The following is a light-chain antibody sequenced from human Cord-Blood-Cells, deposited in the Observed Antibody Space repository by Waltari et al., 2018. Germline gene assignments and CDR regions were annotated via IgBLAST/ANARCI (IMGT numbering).Light chain of an antibody. J-gene: IGKJ4*01. CDR1: QSVSSSY. Sequence: IGLMQSPGTLSFSPGERGTLPCRSSQSVSSSYIAWYQQKPGQAPRLLIYGASSRDTGIPDRFRGSGSGTDFTLTISRLEPEYFAVYYCQQYGSSPLTFGGGTKVEIK. CDR3: QQYGSSPLT. V-gene: IGKV3-20*01. CDR2: GAS.